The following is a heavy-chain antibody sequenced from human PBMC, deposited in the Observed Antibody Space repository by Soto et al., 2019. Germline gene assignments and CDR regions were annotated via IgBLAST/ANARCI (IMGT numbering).Heavy chain of an antibody. J-gene: IGHJ6*02. Sequence: SETLSLTCTVSGGFVNSDTHSWSWIRQTPGKRLEWIGFIYSGGSTKNPSLRSRVTMSVDTSKNQFSLKLRSVIVADTAVYHCARFVRSCNATTCSTRADVWGQGIPVTLSS. CDR2: IYSGGST. V-gene: IGHV4-61*01. CDR1: GGFVNSDTHS. CDR3: ARFVRSCNATTCSTRADV. D-gene: IGHD2-15*01.